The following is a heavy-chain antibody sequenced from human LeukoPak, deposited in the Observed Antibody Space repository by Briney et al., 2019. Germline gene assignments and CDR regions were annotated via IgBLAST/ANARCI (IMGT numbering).Heavy chain of an antibody. J-gene: IGHJ6*03. Sequence: SVKVSCKASGGTFSSYAISWVRQARGQGPEWMGGIIPIFGTANYAQKFQGRVTITTDESTSTAYMELSSLRSEDTAVYYCARTRGDSYGSGYYYYYMDVWAKGPRSPSP. D-gene: IGHD5-18*01. CDR1: GGTFSSYA. V-gene: IGHV1-69*05. CDR2: IIPIFGTA. CDR3: ARTRGDSYGSGYYYYYMDV.